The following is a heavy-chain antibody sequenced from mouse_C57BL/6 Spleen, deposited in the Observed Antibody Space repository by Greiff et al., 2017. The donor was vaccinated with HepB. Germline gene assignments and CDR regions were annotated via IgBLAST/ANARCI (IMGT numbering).Heavy chain of an antibody. Sequence: EVKLVESGGGLVQPGGSMKLSCAVSGFTFSDAWMDWVRQSPEKGLEWVAEIRNKANNHATYYAESVKGRFTISRDDSKSSVYLQMNSLRAEDTGIYYCTRWDEGYFDVWGTGTTVTVSS. CDR1: GFTFSDAW. V-gene: IGHV6-6*01. CDR3: TRWDEGYFDV. CDR2: IRNKANNHAT. J-gene: IGHJ1*03. D-gene: IGHD4-1*01.